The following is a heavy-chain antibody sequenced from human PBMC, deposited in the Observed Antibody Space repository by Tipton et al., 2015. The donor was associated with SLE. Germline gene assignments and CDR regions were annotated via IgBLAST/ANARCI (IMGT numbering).Heavy chain of an antibody. CDR3: ARYPESNYHWFGP. D-gene: IGHD4-11*01. J-gene: IGHJ5*02. CDR1: GGSISSYY. CDR2: IYYSGRN. V-gene: IGHV4-59*12. Sequence: TLSLTCTVSGGSISSYYWSWIRQSPGKGLEWIAYIYYSGRNYYNPSLKSRVTISVDTSKNQISLKLSSVTAADTAVYYCARYPESNYHWFGPWGQGALVTVSS.